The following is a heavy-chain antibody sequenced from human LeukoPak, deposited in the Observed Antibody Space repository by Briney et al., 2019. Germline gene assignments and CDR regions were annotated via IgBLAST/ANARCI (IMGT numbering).Heavy chain of an antibody. CDR1: GGSISSGTYY. Sequence: PSETLSLTCIVSGGSISSGTYYWGWIRQPPGKGLEWIGSIYYSGSTYYNPSLKSRVTISVDTSKNQFSLKLSSVTAADTAVYYCARDQYCSGGSCYWFDPWGQGTLVTVSS. CDR2: IYYSGST. CDR3: ARDQYCSGGSCYWFDP. J-gene: IGHJ5*02. D-gene: IGHD2-15*01. V-gene: IGHV4-39*02.